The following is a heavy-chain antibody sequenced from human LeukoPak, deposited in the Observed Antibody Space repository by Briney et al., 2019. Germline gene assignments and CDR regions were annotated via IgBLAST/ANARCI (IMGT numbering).Heavy chain of an antibody. D-gene: IGHD3-9*01. CDR1: GFTFSSYS. Sequence: GGSLRLSCAASGFTFSSYSMNWVRQAPGKGLEWVSSISSSSSYIYYADSVKGRFTISRDNAKNSLYLQMNSLRAEDTAVYYCARVAGYFDWLSDLDYWGQGTLVTVSS. J-gene: IGHJ4*02. CDR2: ISSSSSYI. CDR3: ARVAGYFDWLSDLDY. V-gene: IGHV3-21*01.